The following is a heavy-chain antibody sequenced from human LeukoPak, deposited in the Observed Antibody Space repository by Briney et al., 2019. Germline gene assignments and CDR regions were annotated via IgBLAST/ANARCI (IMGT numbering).Heavy chain of an antibody. CDR1: GGTFSSYT. CDR3: ARDNSGGGYYYS. CDR2: IIPILGIA. J-gene: IGHJ4*02. D-gene: IGHD3-22*01. Sequence: ASVKVSCKASGGTFSSYTISWVRQAPGQGLEWRGRIIPILGIANYAQKFQGRVTITADKSTSTAYMELSSLRSEDTAVYYCARDNSGGGYYYSWGQGTLVTVSS. V-gene: IGHV1-69*04.